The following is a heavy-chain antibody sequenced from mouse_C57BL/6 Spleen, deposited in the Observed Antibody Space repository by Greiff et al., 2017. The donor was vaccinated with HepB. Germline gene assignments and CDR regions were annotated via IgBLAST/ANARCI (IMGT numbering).Heavy chain of an antibody. CDR2: IDPSDSET. J-gene: IGHJ1*03. D-gene: IGHD1-1*01. CDR3: ARSYYGSSYWYFDV. V-gene: IGHV1-52*01. CDR1: GYTFTSYW. Sequence: QVQLQQPGAELVRPGSSVKLSCKASGYTFTSYWMHWVKQRPIQGLEWIGNIDPSDSETHYNQKFKDKATLTVDKSSSTAYMQLSSLTCEDSAVYYCARSYYGSSYWYFDVWGTGTTVTVSS.